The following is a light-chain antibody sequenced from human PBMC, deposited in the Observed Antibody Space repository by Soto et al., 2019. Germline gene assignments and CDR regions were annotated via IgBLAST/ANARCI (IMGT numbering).Light chain of an antibody. V-gene: IGKV3-20*01. CDR1: QSVTSDY. CDR3: QQYNNWPT. J-gene: IGKJ5*01. CDR2: GAS. Sequence: IVLTQSRGTLSLSPGERATLSFRASQSVTSDYLAWYQQKPGQAPRLLIHGASSRATGIPDRFSGSGSGTDFTLTISRLEPEDFAVYYCQQYNNWPTCGQGTRLEIK.